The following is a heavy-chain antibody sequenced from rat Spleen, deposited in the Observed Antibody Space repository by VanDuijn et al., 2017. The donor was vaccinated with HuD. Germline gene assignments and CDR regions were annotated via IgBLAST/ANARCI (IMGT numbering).Heavy chain of an antibody. J-gene: IGHJ2*01. CDR2: MSYSGTT. CDR1: GHSIISTY. Sequence: EVQLQESGPGLVKPSQSLSLTCSVTGHSIISTYWGWIRKFPGNKMEWMGYMSYSGTTTYNPSLESRFSMTRDTSKNQFFLHLQSVTTEDTATYYCVRSTYNSLLDYWGQGIMVIVSS. V-gene: IGHV3-1*01. CDR3: VRSTYNSLLDY. D-gene: IGHD1-2*01.